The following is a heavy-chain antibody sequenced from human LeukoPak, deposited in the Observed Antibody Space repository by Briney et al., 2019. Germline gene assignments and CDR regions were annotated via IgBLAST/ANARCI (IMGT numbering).Heavy chain of an antibody. V-gene: IGHV3-23*01. CDR3: AREGAGDSGRYHSYFDH. D-gene: IGHD1-1*01. J-gene: IGHJ4*02. CDR1: GFTFSSFA. Sequence: GGSLRLSRTDSGFTFSSFAMSWVRQAPGKGLEWVSGINNRGGGTFYADSVQGRFTISRDDSKNTLYLDMNSLRAEDTAVYYCAREGAGDSGRYHSYFDHWGQGTLVTVSS. CDR2: INNRGGGT.